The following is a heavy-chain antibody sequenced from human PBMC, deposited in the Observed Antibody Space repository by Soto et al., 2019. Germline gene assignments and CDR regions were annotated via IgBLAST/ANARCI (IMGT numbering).Heavy chain of an antibody. J-gene: IGHJ4*02. CDR1: GITFSTYR. V-gene: IGHV3-74*01. CDR3: ARENYEFWSGYYLDY. D-gene: IGHD3-3*01. CDR2: IKSDGTVT. Sequence: EVQLVESGGGLVQPGGSLRLSCVVSGITFSTYRMHWVRQAPGKGLVWVSHIKSDGTVTHYTDSVRGRFIISRDNAKNTLFQQMNSMRAEDTAVYYCARENYEFWSGYYLDYWGQGTLVTVSS.